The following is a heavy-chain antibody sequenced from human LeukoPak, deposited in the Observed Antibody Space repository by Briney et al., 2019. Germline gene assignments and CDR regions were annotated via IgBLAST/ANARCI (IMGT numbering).Heavy chain of an antibody. CDR1: GGSLSGYY. J-gene: IGHJ2*01. V-gene: IGHV4-34*01. D-gene: IGHD1-14*01. CDR2: INHSGST. CDR3: ARRGSGASLEYYFDL. Sequence: SETLSLTCAVYGGSLSGYYWNWIRQPPGKGLEWIGEINHSGSTNYNPSLKSRVTISVDTSKNQFSLKLSSVTAADTAVYYCARRGSGASLEYYFDLWGRGTLVTVSS.